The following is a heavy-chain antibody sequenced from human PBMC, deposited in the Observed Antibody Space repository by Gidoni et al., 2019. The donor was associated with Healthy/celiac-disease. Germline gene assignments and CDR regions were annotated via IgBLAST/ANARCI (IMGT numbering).Heavy chain of an antibody. Sequence: EVQLVESGGGLVTPGGSLRLSCAASVFTFSSYSMNWVRQAPGKGLEWVSSISSSSSYIYYADSVKGRFTISRDNAKNSLYLQMNSLRAEDTAVYYCARDLGGSGSSPYYYYYGMDVWGQGTTVTVSS. CDR2: ISSSSSYI. CDR3: ARDLGGSGSSPYYYYYGMDV. D-gene: IGHD3-16*01. CDR1: VFTFSSYS. J-gene: IGHJ6*02. V-gene: IGHV3-21*01.